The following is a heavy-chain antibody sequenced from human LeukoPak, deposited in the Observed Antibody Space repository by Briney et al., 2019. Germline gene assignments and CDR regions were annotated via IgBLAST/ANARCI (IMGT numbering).Heavy chain of an antibody. CDR2: INADGSTA. CDR1: GFTFGNSW. V-gene: IGHV3-74*01. Sequence: RGSLRLSCAASGFTFGNSWVHWVRQALGKGLVWVSLINADGSTATYADSVKGRFTTSRDNARNTLSLQMNSLTIEDTAVYYCVVVVEPPDSDGFDVWGQGTMITVSS. J-gene: IGHJ3*01. CDR3: VVVVEPPDSDGFDV. D-gene: IGHD1-14*01.